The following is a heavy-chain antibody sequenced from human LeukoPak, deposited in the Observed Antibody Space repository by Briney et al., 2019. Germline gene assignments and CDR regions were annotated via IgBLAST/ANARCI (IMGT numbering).Heavy chain of an antibody. CDR3: ARSYDYIWGTYRPFYYFDY. CDR2: IRGDGSEK. V-gene: IGHV3-7*01. J-gene: IGHJ4*02. Sequence: GGSLRLSCATSGFTFSNYWMTWVRQAPGKGLEWVASIRGDGSEKDYVDSVKGRFTISRDNAKNSLYLQMNSLRAEDTAVYYCARSYDYIWGTYRPFYYFDYWGQGTMVTVSS. D-gene: IGHD3-16*02. CDR1: GFTFSNYW.